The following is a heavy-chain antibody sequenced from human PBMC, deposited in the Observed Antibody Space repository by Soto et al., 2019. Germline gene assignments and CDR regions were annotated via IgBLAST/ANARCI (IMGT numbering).Heavy chain of an antibody. D-gene: IGHD4-17*01. CDR1: GGSVNGYY. V-gene: IGHV4-4*07. CDR3: ARDDLGYGDYVGWFDP. Sequence: PSETLSLTCAVYGGSVNGYYWSWIRQPAGKGLEWIGRIYTSGSTNYNPSLKSRVTMSVDTSKNQFSLKLSSVTAADTAVYYCARDDLGYGDYVGWFDPWGQGTLVTVSS. CDR2: IYTSGST. J-gene: IGHJ5*02.